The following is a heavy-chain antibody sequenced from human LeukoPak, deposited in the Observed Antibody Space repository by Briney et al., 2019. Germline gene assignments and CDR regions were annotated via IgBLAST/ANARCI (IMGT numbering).Heavy chain of an antibody. Sequence: XINWVRQAPGQGLQRMGRIIPLLGITHYAQNFRGRITITADKSSITAYMELNSLRSEDSAIYDCARESDWHSFYFASCGQGTLVTASS. CDR2: IIPLLGIT. J-gene: IGHJ4*02. D-gene: IGHD3/OR15-3a*01. CDR1: X. V-gene: IGHV1-69*04. CDR3: ARESDWHSFYFAS.